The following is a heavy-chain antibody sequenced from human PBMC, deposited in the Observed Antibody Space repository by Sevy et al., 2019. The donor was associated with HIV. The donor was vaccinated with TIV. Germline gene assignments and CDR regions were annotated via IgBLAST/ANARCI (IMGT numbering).Heavy chain of an antibody. CDR3: AKDAGGGSSYFDY. D-gene: IGHD2-15*01. Sequence: ASVKVSCKASGYSFTDSAMQWVRQAPGQGLEWMGWINAGNGNTKYSQTFKGRVTITRDTSARTAYLELSSLRPEDTAVYYCAKDAGGGSSYFDYWGQGTLVTVSS. J-gene: IGHJ4*02. CDR1: GYSFTDSA. CDR2: INAGNGNT. V-gene: IGHV1-3*01.